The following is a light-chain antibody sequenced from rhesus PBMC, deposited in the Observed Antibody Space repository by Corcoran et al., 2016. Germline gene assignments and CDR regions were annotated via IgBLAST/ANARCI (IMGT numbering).Light chain of an antibody. CDR2: YAT. V-gene: IGKV1-37*01. Sequence: DIQMTQSPSSVSASVGDRVTITCRASQGISSYLAWYPQKPGKAPKPLIYYATALQRGVPTRFSGMGSVTEFTLTISRLQPEDFASYYCPQYNSLSLTFGGGTKVEIK. CDR3: PQYNSLSLT. CDR1: QGISSY. J-gene: IGKJ4*01.